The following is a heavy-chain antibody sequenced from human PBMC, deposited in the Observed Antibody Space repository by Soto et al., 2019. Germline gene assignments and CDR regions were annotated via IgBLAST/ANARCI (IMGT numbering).Heavy chain of an antibody. CDR1: GFSLSTSGVG. J-gene: IGHJ4*02. Sequence: QITLKESGPTLVKPTQTLTLTCTFSGFSLSTSGVGVGWIRQPPGKALEWLALIYWDDDKRYSPSLKSRLTIXXDTSKNQVVPKMTNMDPGDTATYYCASLYYCPGDYWGQGTLVTVSS. CDR2: IYWDDDK. D-gene: IGHD3-10*01. CDR3: ASLYYCPGDY. V-gene: IGHV2-5*02.